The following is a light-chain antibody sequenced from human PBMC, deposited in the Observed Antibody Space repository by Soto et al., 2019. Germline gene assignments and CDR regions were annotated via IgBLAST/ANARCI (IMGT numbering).Light chain of an antibody. Sequence: DIPMTQSPSTLSASVGARVTLPCRASQSISFYLAWYQQKPGKAPKLLIYEASGLESGVPSRFSGSGSGTEFTLTISSLQPDDFATYYCQQSSNYPWTFGQGTKVEVK. J-gene: IGKJ1*01. V-gene: IGKV1-5*03. CDR1: QSISFY. CDR3: QQSSNYPWT. CDR2: EAS.